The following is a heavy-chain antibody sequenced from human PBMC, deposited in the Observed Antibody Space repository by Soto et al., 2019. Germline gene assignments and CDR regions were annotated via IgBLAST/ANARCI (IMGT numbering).Heavy chain of an antibody. V-gene: IGHV4-30-2*01. CDR2: IYRTGNT. D-gene: IGHD2-2*01. CDR3: ARGDYQYSIDY. CDR1: GDSMTSGDYS. J-gene: IGHJ4*02. Sequence: QLQLQESGSRLVKSSQTLSLTCTVSGDSMTSGDYSWSWIRQPPGKGLEWLGYIYRTGNTHYSPSLKSRVSISQDRSKNQFSLELTSVTAADTAVYYCARGDYQYSIDYWDQGTLVTVSS.